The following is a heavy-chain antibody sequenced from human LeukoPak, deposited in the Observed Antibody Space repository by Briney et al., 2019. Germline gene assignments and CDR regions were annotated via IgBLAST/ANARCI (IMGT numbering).Heavy chain of an antibody. CDR2: IKQDGSDK. CDR1: GFTFRNYW. D-gene: IGHD4-11*01. Sequence: AGGSLRLSCAASGFTFRNYWVNWVPQAPGKGLECVANIKQDGSDKYYVDSVKGRFTISRDNAKNSLYLQMNSLRAEDTAVYYCAREKGNYDGYYNYYMDVWGKGTTVTVSS. J-gene: IGHJ6*03. V-gene: IGHV3-7*01. CDR3: AREKGNYDGYYNYYMDV.